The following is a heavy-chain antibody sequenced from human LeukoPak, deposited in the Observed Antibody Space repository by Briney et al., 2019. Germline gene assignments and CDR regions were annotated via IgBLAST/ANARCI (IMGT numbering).Heavy chain of an antibody. Sequence: GASVKVSCKASGYTFTGYYMHWVRQAPGQGLEWMGWINPNSGGTNYAQKFQGRVTMTRDTSISTAYMELSRLRSDDTAVYYCATGPLDWRPYYFNYWGQGTLVTVSS. J-gene: IGHJ4*02. CDR2: INPNSGGT. V-gene: IGHV1-2*02. D-gene: IGHD3-9*01. CDR3: ATGPLDWRPYYFNY. CDR1: GYTFTGYY.